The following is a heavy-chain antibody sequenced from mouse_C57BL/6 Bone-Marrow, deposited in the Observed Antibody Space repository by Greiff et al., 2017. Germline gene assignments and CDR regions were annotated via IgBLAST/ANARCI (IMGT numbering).Heavy chain of an antibody. CDR2: IYPGGGYT. Sequence: VQLKASGAELVRPGTSVTMSCKASGYPFTNYWIGWAKQRPGHGLAWIGDIYPGGGYTNYNQTFKGKATLTADQSSSTAYMQFSSLTSEDSAIYYCARLTGTGYYFDYWGQGTTLTVSS. J-gene: IGHJ2*01. D-gene: IGHD4-1*01. CDR3: ARLTGTGYYFDY. CDR1: GYPFTNYW. V-gene: IGHV1-63*01.